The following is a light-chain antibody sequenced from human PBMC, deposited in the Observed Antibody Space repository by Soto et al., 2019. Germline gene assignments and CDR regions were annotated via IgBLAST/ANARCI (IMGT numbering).Light chain of an antibody. CDR3: QQYHNWPPTT. CDR1: QSISNN. Sequence: TLMTQSLANMSLSPGETATLSWGARQSISNNLAWYQQKLGQAPRLLRYGESTWDTGIPARFSGSGSGTEFILTISSLQSEDFAVYHCQQYHNWPPTTLVKGTRLEIK. CDR2: GES. V-gene: IGKV3D-15*01. J-gene: IGKJ5*01.